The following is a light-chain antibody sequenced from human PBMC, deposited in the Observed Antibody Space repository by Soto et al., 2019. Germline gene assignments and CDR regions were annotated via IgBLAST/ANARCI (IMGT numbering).Light chain of an antibody. J-gene: IGKJ1*01. V-gene: IGKV2-28*01. Sequence: DIVMTQSPLSLSVTPGEPASISCRSSQSLLHINGYNYLDWYLQKPGQSPQLLIYLGSNRASGVPDRFSCSGSGTDFTLKSSRVEAEDVGVYYCMQALQTRAFGQGTKVELK. CDR1: QSLLHINGYNY. CDR2: LGS. CDR3: MQALQTRA.